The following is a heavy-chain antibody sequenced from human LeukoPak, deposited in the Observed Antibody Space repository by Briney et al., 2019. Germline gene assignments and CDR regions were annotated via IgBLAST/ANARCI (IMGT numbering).Heavy chain of an antibody. Sequence: GGSLRLSCAGSGFTFSTSAMYWVRQAPGKGLEWVSTIGGSGGNTYYADSVKGRFTISRDNSKDTLYLQMNNLRGEDTAVYFCAKDLAAAGTWGQGTLVTVPS. CDR1: GFTFSTSA. CDR2: IGGSGGNT. V-gene: IGHV3-23*01. D-gene: IGHD6-13*01. J-gene: IGHJ5*02. CDR3: AKDLAAAGT.